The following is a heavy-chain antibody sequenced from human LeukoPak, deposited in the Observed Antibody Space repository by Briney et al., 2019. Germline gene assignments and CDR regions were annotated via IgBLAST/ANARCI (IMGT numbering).Heavy chain of an antibody. Sequence: GGSLRLSCAASGFTVSSNYMSWVRQAPGKGLEWVSVIYSGGSTYYADSVKGRFTISRDNSNTTLYIQMNSLRAEDTAVYYCARETQQWQVLEYGGQGTLVTVSS. CDR3: ARETQQWQVLEY. D-gene: IGHD6-19*01. V-gene: IGHV3-53*01. CDR2: IYSGGST. J-gene: IGHJ4*02. CDR1: GFTVSSNY.